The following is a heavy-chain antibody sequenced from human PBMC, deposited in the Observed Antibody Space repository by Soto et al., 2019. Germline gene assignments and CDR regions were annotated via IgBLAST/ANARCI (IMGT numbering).Heavy chain of an antibody. Sequence: QVQLQQWGAGLLKPSETLSLTCAVYGGSFSGYYWSWIRQPPGKGLECIGEINHSGSTNYNPSLKSRVTISVDTSKNQFSLKLSSATAADTAVYYCARGPITMVRGVNYPYYFDYWGQGTLVTVSP. CDR3: ARGPITMVRGVNYPYYFDY. V-gene: IGHV4-34*01. D-gene: IGHD3-10*01. CDR2: INHSGST. CDR1: GGSFSGYY. J-gene: IGHJ4*02.